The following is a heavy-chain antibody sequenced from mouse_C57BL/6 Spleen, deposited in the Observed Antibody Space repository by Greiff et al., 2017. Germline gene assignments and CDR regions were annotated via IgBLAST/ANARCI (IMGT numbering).Heavy chain of an antibody. D-gene: IGHD3-2*02. CDR3: ASWSVSGYAMDY. Sequence: QVQLKESGAELAKPGASVKLSCKASGYTFTSYWMHWVKQRPGQGLEWIGYINPSSGYTKYNQKFKDKATLTADKSSGTAYMQLISLTYEDSAVYYCASWSVSGYAMDYWGQGTSVTFSS. CDR1: GYTFTSYW. CDR2: INPSSGYT. V-gene: IGHV1-7*01. J-gene: IGHJ4*01.